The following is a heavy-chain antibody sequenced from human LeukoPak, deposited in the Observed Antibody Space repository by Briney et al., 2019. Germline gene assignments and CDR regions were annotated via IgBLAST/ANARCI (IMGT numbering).Heavy chain of an antibody. CDR3: AKSRLGGYSASSSWFDP. CDR2: IRYDGSNK. Sequence: PGGYLRLYCAASGFTFSSYGMHWVRKAPGMGLEWVAFIRYDGSNKYYADSVKGRFTISRDNSKNTLYLQMNSLRAEDTAVYYCAKSRLGGYSASSSWFDPWGQGTLVTVSS. V-gene: IGHV3-30*02. J-gene: IGHJ5*02. D-gene: IGHD1-26*01. CDR1: GFTFSSYG.